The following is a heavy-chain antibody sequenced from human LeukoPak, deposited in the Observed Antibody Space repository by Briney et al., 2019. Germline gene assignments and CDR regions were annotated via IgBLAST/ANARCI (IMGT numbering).Heavy chain of an antibody. CDR3: ARADYYYDSSGYSDRDY. CDR1: GYTFTSYA. V-gene: IGHV7-4-1*02. CDR2: INTSTGNP. D-gene: IGHD3-22*01. J-gene: IGHJ4*02. Sequence: ASVKVSCKASGYTFTSYAMNWVRQAPGQGLEWMGWINTSTGNPTYAQGFTGRFVFSLDTSVSTAYLQISSLKAEDTAVYYCARADYYYDSSGYSDRDYWGQGTLVTVSS.